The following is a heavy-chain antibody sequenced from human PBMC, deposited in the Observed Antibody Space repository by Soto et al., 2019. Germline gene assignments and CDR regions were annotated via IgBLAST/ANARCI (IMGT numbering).Heavy chain of an antibody. V-gene: IGHV1-46*01. CDR3: ARSSAGTFGIIIEGTNWFAP. D-gene: IGHD1-7*01. J-gene: IGHJ5*02. Sequence: ASVKVSCRAPRYTFTSYYINWVRQAPVQGLEWMGVINPHGGSTAYAQKFKGRVTLTRDTSASTVYMEVSSLTSEETAMYHSARSSAGTFGIIIEGTNWFAPWGQGTLVTVYS. CDR2: INPHGGST. CDR1: RYTFTSYY.